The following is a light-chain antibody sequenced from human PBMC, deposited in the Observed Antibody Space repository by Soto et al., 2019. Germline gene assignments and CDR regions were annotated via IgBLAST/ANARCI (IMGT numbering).Light chain of an antibody. CDR1: SSDVGGHNS. Sequence: SALTQPASVSGSPGQSITISCTRTSSDVGGHNSVSWYRQDPGKAPKLMIYDVSNRPSGVSDRFSGSKSGNTASLTISGLQIEDEADYYCSSFTSSVTYVFGTGTKVTVL. J-gene: IGLJ1*01. V-gene: IGLV2-14*01. CDR2: DVS. CDR3: SSFTSSVTYV.